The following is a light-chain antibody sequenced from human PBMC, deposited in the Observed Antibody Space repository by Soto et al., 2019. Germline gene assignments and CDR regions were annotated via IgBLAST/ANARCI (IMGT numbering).Light chain of an antibody. CDR2: DVT. V-gene: IGLV2-8*01. J-gene: IGLJ1*01. CDR1: SSDVGAYKF. CDR3: SSYAGNSNYV. Sequence: QSALTQPPSASGSPGQSVTISCTGTSSDVGAYKFVSWYQQNPGKAPKLIIYDVTKRPTGVPDRFSSSKSGNTASLTVSGLQAEDEADYYCSSYAGNSNYVFGSGTKVTVL.